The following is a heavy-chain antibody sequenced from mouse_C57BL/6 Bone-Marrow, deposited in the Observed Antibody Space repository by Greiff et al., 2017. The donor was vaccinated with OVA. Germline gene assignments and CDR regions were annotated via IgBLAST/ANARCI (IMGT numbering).Heavy chain of an antibody. CDR3: AREGLDSSGYDAY. V-gene: IGHV1-55*01. D-gene: IGHD3-2*02. J-gene: IGHJ3*01. CDR2: IYPGSGST. CDR1: GYTFTSYW. Sequence: LQQPGAELVKPGASVKMSCKASGYTFTSYWITWVKQRPGQGLEWIGDIYPGSGSTNYNEKFKSKATLTVDTSSSTAYMQLSSLTSEDSAVYYCAREGLDSSGYDAYWGQGTLVTVSA.